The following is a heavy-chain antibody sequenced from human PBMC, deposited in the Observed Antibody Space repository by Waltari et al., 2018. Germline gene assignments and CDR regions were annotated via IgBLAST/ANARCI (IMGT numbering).Heavy chain of an antibody. CDR1: GFMFSNSA. CDR3: AKYFSNHMDV. J-gene: IGHJ6*03. Sequence: EVQLLESGGDLVQPGGSLRLSGAASGFMFSNSAMSWVRQAPGKGLEWVSIIYSGGRSTYYADSVKGRFTISRDNSKNTLYLQMNSLRVEDTAVYYCAKYFSNHMDVWGKGTTVTVSS. V-gene: IGHV3-23*03. D-gene: IGHD2-8*01. CDR2: IYSGGRST.